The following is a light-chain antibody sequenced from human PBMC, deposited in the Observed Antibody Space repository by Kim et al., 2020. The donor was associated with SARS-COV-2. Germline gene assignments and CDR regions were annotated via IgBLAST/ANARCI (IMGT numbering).Light chain of an antibody. CDR2: EDN. Sequence: GKTVTISCTRSSGSIASHYVQWYQQRPGSAPTTVIYEDNHRPSGVPDRFSGSIDSSSNSASLTISGLKTEDEADYYCQSYDSSNWVFGGGTQLTVL. CDR3: QSYDSSNWV. J-gene: IGLJ3*02. V-gene: IGLV6-57*03. CDR1: SGSIASHY.